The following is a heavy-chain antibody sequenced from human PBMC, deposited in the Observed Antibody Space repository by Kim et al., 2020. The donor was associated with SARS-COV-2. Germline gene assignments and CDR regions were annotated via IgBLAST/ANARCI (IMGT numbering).Heavy chain of an antibody. J-gene: IGHJ4*02. CDR1: GGSISSSSYY. D-gene: IGHD3-10*01. V-gene: IGHV4-39*01. Sequence: SETLSLTCTVSGGSISSSSYYWGWIRQPPGKGLEWIGSIYYSGSTYYNPSLKSRVTISVDTSKNQFSLKLSSVTAADTAVYYCARVGVFYGSVDYWGQGT. CDR3: ARVGVFYGSVDY. CDR2: IYYSGST.